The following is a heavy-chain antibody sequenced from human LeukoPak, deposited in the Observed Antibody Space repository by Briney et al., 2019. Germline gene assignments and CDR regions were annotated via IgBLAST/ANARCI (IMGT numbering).Heavy chain of an antibody. CDR3: ARGVTMIVVVIHDWYFDL. Sequence: SETLSLTCTVSGGSISGYYWSWIRQAPGKGLEWIGYFYSSGNSNYNPSLKSRVTISGDSSKSQLSLRLNSVTAADTAVYYCARGVTMIVVVIHDWYFDLWGRGTLVTVSS. CDR2: FYSSGNS. CDR1: GGSISGYY. V-gene: IGHV4-59*01. J-gene: IGHJ2*01. D-gene: IGHD3-22*01.